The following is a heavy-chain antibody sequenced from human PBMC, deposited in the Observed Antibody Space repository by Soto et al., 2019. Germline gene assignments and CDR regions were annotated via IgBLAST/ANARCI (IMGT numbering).Heavy chain of an antibody. V-gene: IGHV3-30*18. CDR2: ISYDGSNK. J-gene: IGHJ5*02. D-gene: IGHD2-2*01. CDR3: AKIGDVVVPAASP. CDR1: GFTFRTYG. Sequence: SLRLSCAASGFTFRTYGMHWVRQAPGKGLEWVAVISYDGSNKYYADSVKGRFTISRDNSKNTLYLQMNSLRAEDTAVYYCAKIGDVVVPAASPWGQGTLVTVSS.